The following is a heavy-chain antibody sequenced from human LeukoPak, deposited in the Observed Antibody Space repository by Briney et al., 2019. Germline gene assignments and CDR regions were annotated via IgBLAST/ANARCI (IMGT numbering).Heavy chain of an antibody. CDR1: GGSISGSGYY. J-gene: IGHJ4*02. D-gene: IGHD3-16*01. V-gene: IGHV4-39*01. CDR2: IYYTGST. CDR3: ASPLGGFDI. Sequence: SETLSLTCSVSGGSISGSGYYWAWIRQPPGKGLEWIGSIYYTGSTHYNSSLKSRVTMSVDTSKNQFSLKLSSVTAADTAVYYCASPLGGFDIWGQGTLVTVSS.